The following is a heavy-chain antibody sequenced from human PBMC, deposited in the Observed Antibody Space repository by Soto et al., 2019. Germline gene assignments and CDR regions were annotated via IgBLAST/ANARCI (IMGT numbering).Heavy chain of an antibody. J-gene: IGHJ4*02. CDR2: IDGVGTGT. CDR3: TTVFEY. V-gene: IGHV3-74*01. CDR1: GFTFTNYW. Sequence: EVQLVQSGGGSVQPGGSLRLSCAASGFTFTNYWMHWVRQVPGKGLVWVSRIDGVGTGTSYSDSVRGRFTISRDNAENTLYLQMTSLRAEDTAVYSCTTVFEYWGQGPPVTVSS.